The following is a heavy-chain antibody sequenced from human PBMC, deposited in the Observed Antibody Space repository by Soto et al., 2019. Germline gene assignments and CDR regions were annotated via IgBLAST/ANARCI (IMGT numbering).Heavy chain of an antibody. D-gene: IGHD6-13*01. CDR2: MNPINGAT. J-gene: IGHJ6*02. Sequence: ASVKVSCKASGYDFTAYDINWVRQASGQGLEWMGWMNPINGATGSARRFQGRVSMTRNTATGTAYLELTSLRSDDSAVYYCGRGPSPRAPAGGTPYYYAMDVWGQGTTVTAP. CDR1: GYDFTAYD. V-gene: IGHV1-8*02. CDR3: GRGPSPRAPAGGTPYYYAMDV.